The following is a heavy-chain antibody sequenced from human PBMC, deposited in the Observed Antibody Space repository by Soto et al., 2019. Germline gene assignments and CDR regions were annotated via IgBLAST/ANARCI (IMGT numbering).Heavy chain of an antibody. CDR3: ARDQLAAAGTSVLDY. CDR2: ISYDGSNK. Sequence: QVQLVESGGGVVQPGRSLRLSCAASGFTFSSYAMHWVRQAPGKGLEWVAVISYDGSNKYYADSVKGRFTISRDNSKNTLYLQMNSLRAEDTAVYYCARDQLAAAGTSVLDYWGQGTLVTVSS. V-gene: IGHV3-30-3*01. J-gene: IGHJ4*02. D-gene: IGHD6-13*01. CDR1: GFTFSSYA.